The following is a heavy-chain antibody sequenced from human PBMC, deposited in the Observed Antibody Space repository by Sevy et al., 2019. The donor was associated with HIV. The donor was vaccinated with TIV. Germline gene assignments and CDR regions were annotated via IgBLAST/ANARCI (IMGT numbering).Heavy chain of an antibody. V-gene: IGHV3-23*01. Sequence: GGSLRLSCAASGFTFTNYGMHWVRQAPGKGLEWVSGISNSGANTYYAYSVRGRSTVSRDNSKNAVYLQLNSLRAEDTAIYDCAKEWTLLSDWYGEFDYWGQGTLVTVSS. CDR3: AKEWTLLSDWYGEFDY. CDR1: GFTFTNYG. CDR2: ISNSGANT. D-gene: IGHD6-19*01. J-gene: IGHJ4*02.